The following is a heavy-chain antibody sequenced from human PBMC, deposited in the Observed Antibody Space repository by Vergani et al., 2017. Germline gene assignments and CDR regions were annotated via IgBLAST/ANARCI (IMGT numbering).Heavy chain of an antibody. CDR3: AKDVSRDMVHSDY. Sequence: EVKLLESGGGLVQPGGSLRLSCAASGFTFDDYAMPWVRQAQGKGLEWVSGISWKSGSIGYADSVKGRFTSSRDNAKNSLYLQMNSLRAEDMALYYCAKDVSRDMVHSDYWGQGTLVTVSS. J-gene: IGHJ4*02. CDR2: ISWKSGSI. D-gene: IGHD2-15*01. CDR1: GFTFDDYA. V-gene: IGHV3-9*03.